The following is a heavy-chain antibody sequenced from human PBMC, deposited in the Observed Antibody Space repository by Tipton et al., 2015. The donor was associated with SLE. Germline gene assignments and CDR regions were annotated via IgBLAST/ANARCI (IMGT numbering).Heavy chain of an antibody. D-gene: IGHD6-19*01. CDR1: GFTFSSYA. Sequence: SLRLSCAASGFTFSSYAMSWVRQAPGKGLEWVSAISGSGGSTYYADSVKGRFTISRDNPKNTLYLQMNSLRAEDTVVYYGTKAWLGIYSGFDYWGQGTLVTVSS. CDR2: ISGSGGST. J-gene: IGHJ4*02. V-gene: IGHV3-23*01. CDR3: TKAWLGIYSGFDY.